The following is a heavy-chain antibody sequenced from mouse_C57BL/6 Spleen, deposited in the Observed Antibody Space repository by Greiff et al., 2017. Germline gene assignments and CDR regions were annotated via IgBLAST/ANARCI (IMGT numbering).Heavy chain of an antibody. J-gene: IGHJ1*03. CDR3: TRYRYGRDWYFDV. CDR1: GYTFTSYW. CDR2: IYPGNSDT. V-gene: IGHV1-5*01. Sequence: EVQLQESGTVLARPGASVSMSCKTSGYTFTSYWMHWVKQRPGQGLEWIGAIYPGNSDTSYNQKLKGKAKLTAVTSASTAYLELSSLTNEDSAVYYCTRYRYGRDWYFDVWGTGTTVTVSS. D-gene: IGHD1-1*01.